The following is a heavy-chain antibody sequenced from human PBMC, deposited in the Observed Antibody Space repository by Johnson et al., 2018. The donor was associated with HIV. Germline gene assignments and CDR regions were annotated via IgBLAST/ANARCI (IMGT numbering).Heavy chain of an antibody. CDR3: ARERACYGGHEAFDI. D-gene: IGHD4-23*01. CDR2: IRASGGGT. V-gene: IGHV3-23*04. CDR1: GFKLYEYD. Sequence: VQLVESGGDVVRPGGSLRISCVASGFKLYEYDVSWVRQVPGKGLEWVSNIRASGGGTYYADSVKGRLIISRDNSKNTLYLQMNSLRAEDTAVYHCARERACYGGHEAFDIWGQGTMVTVSS. J-gene: IGHJ3*02.